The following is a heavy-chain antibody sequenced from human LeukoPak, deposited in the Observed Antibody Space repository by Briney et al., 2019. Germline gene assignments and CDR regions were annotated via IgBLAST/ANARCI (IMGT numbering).Heavy chain of an antibody. V-gene: IGHV1-2*02. CDR3: ARDAFWGHFDY. CDR2: INPDNGGA. J-gene: IGHJ4*01. Sequence: ASVKVSCKASGYTFTGYYIQWARQAPGQGLEWMGWINPDNGGAEYAQKFQGRVIMASDPSVTTAYMELSRLTSDDTAVYYCARDAFWGHFDYWGHGTLITVSS. D-gene: IGHD3-16*01. CDR1: GYTFTGYY.